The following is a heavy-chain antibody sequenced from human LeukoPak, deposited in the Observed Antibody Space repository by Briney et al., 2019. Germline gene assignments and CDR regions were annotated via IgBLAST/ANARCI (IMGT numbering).Heavy chain of an antibody. CDR1: GSTFSSYG. CDR2: ISYDGSNK. V-gene: IGHV3-30*18. J-gene: IGHJ4*02. Sequence: PGRSLRLSCAASGSTFSSYGMHWVRQAPGKGLEWVAVISYDGSNKYYADSVEGRFTISRDNSKNTLYLQMNSLRAEDTAVYYCAKDTIDYWGQGTLVTVSS. CDR3: AKDTIDY.